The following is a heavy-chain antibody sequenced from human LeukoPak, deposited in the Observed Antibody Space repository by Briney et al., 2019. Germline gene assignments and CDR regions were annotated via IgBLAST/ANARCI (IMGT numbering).Heavy chain of an antibody. V-gene: IGHV3-23*01. Sequence: GGSLRLSCAVSGFPFSTFWMSWVRQAPGKGLEWVSAISGSGGSTYYADSVKGRFTISRDNSKNTLYLQMNSLRAEDTAVYYCAKGPTSGSQTFFDYWGQGTLVTVSS. CDR1: GFPFSTFW. CDR3: AKGPTSGSQTFFDY. D-gene: IGHD1-26*01. J-gene: IGHJ4*02. CDR2: ISGSGGST.